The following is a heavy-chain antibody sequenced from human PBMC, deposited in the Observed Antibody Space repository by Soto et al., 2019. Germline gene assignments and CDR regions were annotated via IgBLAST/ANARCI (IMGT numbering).Heavy chain of an antibody. J-gene: IGHJ6*02. CDR3: ARGGGYSGYDWGGYYYYGMDV. D-gene: IGHD5-12*01. CDR2: TRNKANSYTT. Sequence: ESGGGLVQPGGSLRLSCAASGFTFSDHYMDWVRQAPGKGLEWVGRTRNKANSYTTEYAASVKGRFTISRDDSKNSLYLQMNSLKTEDTAVYYCARGGGYSGYDWGGYYYYGMDVWGQGTTVTVSS. CDR1: GFTFSDHY. V-gene: IGHV3-72*01.